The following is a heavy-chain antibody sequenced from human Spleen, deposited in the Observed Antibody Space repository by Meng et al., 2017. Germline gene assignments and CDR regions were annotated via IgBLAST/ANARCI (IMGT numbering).Heavy chain of an antibody. D-gene: IGHD6-6*01. Sequence: QVQLVQSGAEVKKPGASVQVSCKAFGYTFTSYDINWVRQATGQGLEWMGWMNPNSGNTGYAQKFQGRVTMTRNTSISTAYMELSSLRSEDTAVYYCARSPMRIAARRLNWFDPWGQGTLVTVSS. CDR2: MNPNSGNT. V-gene: IGHV1-8*01. J-gene: IGHJ5*02. CDR3: ARSPMRIAARRLNWFDP. CDR1: GYTFTSYD.